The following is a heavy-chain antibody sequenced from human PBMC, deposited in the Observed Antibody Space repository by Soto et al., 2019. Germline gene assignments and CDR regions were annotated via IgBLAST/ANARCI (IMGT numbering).Heavy chain of an antibody. CDR1: GGTFSTFG. Sequence: QVQLVQSGTEVKKTGSSVKVSCKASGGTFSTFGISWVRQAPGQGLEWMGGIIPFFGTARYSQKFEDRITTTADESTNTDYMDLRSLTSENTAIYYCAKSATMDASDKYYYDFWGQGALVTVSS. D-gene: IGHD2-2*01. V-gene: IGHV1-69*01. J-gene: IGHJ4*02. CDR3: AKSATMDASDKYYYDF. CDR2: IIPFFGTA.